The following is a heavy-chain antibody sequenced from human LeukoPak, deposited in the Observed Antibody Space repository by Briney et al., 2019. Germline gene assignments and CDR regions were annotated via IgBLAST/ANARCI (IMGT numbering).Heavy chain of an antibody. CDR1: GYTFTSYD. CDR2: MNPNSGNK. Sequence: ASVKVSCKASGYTFTSYDINWVRQATGQGLEWMGWMNPNSGNKGYAQKFQGRVTMTRNTSISTACMELSSLRSEDTAVYYCARGPNTYASTWYYYYYYYMEGWGKGTTVT. D-gene: IGHD6-13*01. CDR3: ARGPNTYASTWYYYYYYYMEG. V-gene: IGHV1-8*01. J-gene: IGHJ6*03.